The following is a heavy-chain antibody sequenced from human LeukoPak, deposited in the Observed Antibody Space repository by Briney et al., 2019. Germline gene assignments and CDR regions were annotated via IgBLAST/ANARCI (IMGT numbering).Heavy chain of an antibody. V-gene: IGHV3-21*01. J-gene: IGHJ4*02. CDR1: GFTFSSYE. D-gene: IGHD3-10*01. CDR3: ARDYGSGSYCFDY. Sequence: TGGSLRLSCAASGFTFSSYEMNWVRQAPGKGLEWVSSISSSSYIYYADSVKGRFTISRDNAKNSLYLQMNSLRAEDTAVYYCARDYGSGSYCFDYWGQGTLVTVSS. CDR2: ISSSSYI.